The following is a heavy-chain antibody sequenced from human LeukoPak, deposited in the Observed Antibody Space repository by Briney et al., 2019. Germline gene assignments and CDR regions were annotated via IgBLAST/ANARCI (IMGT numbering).Heavy chain of an antibody. CDR3: ARDIVGATGDAFDI. CDR2: VSSSSDYI. V-gene: IGHV3-21*01. D-gene: IGHD1-26*01. J-gene: IGHJ3*02. CDR1: GFTFSSNG. Sequence: GGSLRLSCAASGFTFSSNGMNWVRQAPGKGLEWVSAVSSSSDYIYYADSVRGRFTISRDNAKNSLYLQMNSLRAEDTALYYCARDIVGATGDAFDIWGQGTMVTVSS.